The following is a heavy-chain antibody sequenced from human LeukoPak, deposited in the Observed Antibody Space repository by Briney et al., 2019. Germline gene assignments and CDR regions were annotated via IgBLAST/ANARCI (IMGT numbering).Heavy chain of an antibody. J-gene: IGHJ4*02. V-gene: IGHV3-30*03. D-gene: IGHD2-15*01. CDR1: GFTFSSYG. Sequence: TGGSLRLSCAASGFTFSSYGMHWVRQAPGKGLEWVAVISYDGSNKYYADSVKGRFTISRDNSKNTLYLQMNSLRAEDTAVYYCASGVVVVAAWADDYWGQGTLVTVSS. CDR3: ASGVVVVAAWADDY. CDR2: ISYDGSNK.